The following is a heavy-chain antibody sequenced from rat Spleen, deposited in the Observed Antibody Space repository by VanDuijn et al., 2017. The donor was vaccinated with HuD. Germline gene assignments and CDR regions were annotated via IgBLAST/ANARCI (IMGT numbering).Heavy chain of an antibody. CDR1: GFTFTNYW. J-gene: IGHJ2*01. CDR3: TRVSIGAYYGYNYFDY. V-gene: IGHV5-31*01. CDR2: ITNTGGST. Sequence: EVQLMESGGGLVQPGRSLKLSCVASGFTFTNYWMTWIRQAPGKGLEWVASITNTGGSTYYPDSVKGRFTISRDNAKSTLYLQMNSLRSEDTATYYCTRVSIGAYYGYNYFDYWGQGVMVTVSS. D-gene: IGHD1-9*01.